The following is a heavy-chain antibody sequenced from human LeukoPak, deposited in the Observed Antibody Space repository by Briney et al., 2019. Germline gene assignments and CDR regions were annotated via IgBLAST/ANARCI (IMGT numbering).Heavy chain of an antibody. V-gene: IGHV5-10-1*01. CDR3: AIDPYYYDGSGSLDY. J-gene: IGHJ4*02. D-gene: IGHD3-22*01. CDR2: IDPSDSYT. CDR1: GYSFTSYW. Sequence: GESLKISCTGSGYSFTSYWITWVRPMPGKGLEWLGRIDPSDSYTDYSPSFQGHVTISADKSISTAYLQWSSLKASDTAMNYCAIDPYYYDGSGSLDYWGQGTLVTVSS.